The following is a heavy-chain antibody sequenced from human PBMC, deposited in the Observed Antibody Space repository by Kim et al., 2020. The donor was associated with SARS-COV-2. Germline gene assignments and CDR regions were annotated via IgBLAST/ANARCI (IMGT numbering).Heavy chain of an antibody. CDR2: IKSKTDGGTT. D-gene: IGHD4-17*01. V-gene: IGHV3-15*01. Sequence: GGSLRLSCAASGFTFSNAWMSWVRQAPGKGLEWVGRIKSKTDGGTTDYAAPVKGRFTISRDDSKNTLYLQMNSLKTEDTAVYYCTTLTTVTGGDAFDIWGQGTMVTVSS. J-gene: IGHJ3*02. CDR1: GFTFSNAW. CDR3: TTLTTVTGGDAFDI.